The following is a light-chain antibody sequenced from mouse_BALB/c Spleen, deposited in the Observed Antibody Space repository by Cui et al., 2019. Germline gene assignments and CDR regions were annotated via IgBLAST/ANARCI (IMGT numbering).Light chain of an antibody. CDR3: QHSWGTPT. J-gene: IGKJ1*01. CDR2: AAT. V-gene: IGKV12-46*01. CDR1: ENIYSN. Sequence: DIQLTQSPASLSVSVGETVTITCRARENIYSNLAWYQQKQGKSPQLLVYAATKVADGVPSRFSGSGSGTQYSVKINSLKSEDFGSYYWQHSWGTPTFGGGTKLEIK.